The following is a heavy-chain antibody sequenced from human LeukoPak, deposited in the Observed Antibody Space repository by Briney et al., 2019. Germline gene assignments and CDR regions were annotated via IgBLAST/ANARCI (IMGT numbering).Heavy chain of an antibody. Sequence: SETLSLTCTVSGGSIINRSYYWDWIRQPPGKGLEWIGSIYYSGTAYYNPSLKSRVTISVDASKNQFSLKLSSMTAADTAVYYCVARNGDYSYMDVWGKGTTVTVSS. CDR3: VARNGDYSYMDV. D-gene: IGHD1-1*01. CDR1: GGSIINRSYY. J-gene: IGHJ6*03. CDR2: IYYSGTA. V-gene: IGHV4-39*01.